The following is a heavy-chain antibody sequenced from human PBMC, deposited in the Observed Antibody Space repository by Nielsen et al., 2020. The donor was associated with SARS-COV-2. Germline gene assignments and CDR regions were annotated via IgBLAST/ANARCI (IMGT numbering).Heavy chain of an antibody. D-gene: IGHD3-3*01. CDR3: ARHQLSGITIFGVVTRYGMDV. CDR2: IHYSGST. CDR1: GGSISSSSYY. Sequence: SETLSLTCTVSGGSISSSSYYWGWIRQPPGKGLEWIGSIHYSGSTYYNPSLTSRVTISVDTSKNQFSLKLSSVTAADPAVYYCARHQLSGITIFGVVTRYGMDVWGQGTTVTVSS. J-gene: IGHJ6*02. V-gene: IGHV4-39*01.